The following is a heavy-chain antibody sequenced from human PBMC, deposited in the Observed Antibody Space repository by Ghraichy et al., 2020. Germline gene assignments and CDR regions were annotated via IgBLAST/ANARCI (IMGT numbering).Heavy chain of an antibody. D-gene: IGHD6-19*01. CDR1: GGSISSYY. CDR3: ARVGGSSGWYIPSWFDY. V-gene: IGHV4-59*01. Sequence: SQTLSLTCTVSGGSISSYYWSWIRQPPGKGLEWIGYIYYSGSTNYNPSLKSRVTISVDTSKNQFSLKLSSVTAADTAVYYCARVGGSSGWYIPSWFDYWGQGTLVTVSS. CDR2: IYYSGST. J-gene: IGHJ4*02.